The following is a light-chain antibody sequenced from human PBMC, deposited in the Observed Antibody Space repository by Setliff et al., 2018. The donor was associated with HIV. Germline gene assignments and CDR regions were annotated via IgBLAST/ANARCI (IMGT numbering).Light chain of an antibody. V-gene: IGLV2-14*03. Sequence: QSALTQPASVSGSPGQSITISCIGTSSDVGGYDFVSWYQQRPGKAPKLIIFDVSERPSGVSHRFSGSKSGNTASLTISGLQAEDEADYYCSSRIVSSALHVFGTGT. J-gene: IGLJ1*01. CDR1: SSDVGGYDF. CDR3: SSRIVSSALHV. CDR2: DVS.